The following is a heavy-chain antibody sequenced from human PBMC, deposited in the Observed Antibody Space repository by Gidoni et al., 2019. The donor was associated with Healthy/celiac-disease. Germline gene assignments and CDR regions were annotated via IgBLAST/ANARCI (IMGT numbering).Heavy chain of an antibody. V-gene: IGHV3-21*01. D-gene: IGHD3-22*01. J-gene: IGHJ3*02. Sequence: EVQLVESGGGLVKPGGSLRLSCAASGFTFSSYSMNWVRQAPGKGLEWVSSISSSSSYIYYADSVKGRFTISRDNAKNSLYLQMNSLRAEDTAVYYCAIPITMMSGAFDIWGQGTMVTVSS. CDR1: GFTFSSYS. CDR3: AIPITMMSGAFDI. CDR2: ISSSSSYI.